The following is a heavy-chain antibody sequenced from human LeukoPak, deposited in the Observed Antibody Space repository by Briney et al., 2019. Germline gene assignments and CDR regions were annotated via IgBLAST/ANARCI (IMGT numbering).Heavy chain of an antibody. D-gene: IGHD3-16*02. CDR1: GGSFSGYY. J-gene: IGHJ4*02. CDR3: ARRVYDYVWGSYRPIDY. CDR2: INHSGST. V-gene: IGHV4-34*01. Sequence: KSSETLSLTCAVYGGSFSGYYWSWIRQPPGKGLEWIGEINHSGSTNYNPSLKSRVTISVDTSKNQFSLKLSSVTAADTAVCYCARRVYDYVWGSYRPIDYWGQGTLVAVSS.